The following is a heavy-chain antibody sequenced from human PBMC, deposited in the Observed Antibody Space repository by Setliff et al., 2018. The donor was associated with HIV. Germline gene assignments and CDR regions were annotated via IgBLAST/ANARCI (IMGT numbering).Heavy chain of an antibody. J-gene: IGHJ4*02. V-gene: IGHV4-39*01. CDR1: GGSISNSSYY. Sequence: PSETLSLTCTVSGGSISNSSYYWGWIRQPPGKGLGWIGSIYYSGSTYYNPSLKGRVTISVDTSKNQFSLKLSSVTAADTAVYYCASPGGDSSGWTRGFDYWGQGTLVTVSS. CDR2: IYYSGST. CDR3: ASPGGDSSGWTRGFDY. D-gene: IGHD6-19*01.